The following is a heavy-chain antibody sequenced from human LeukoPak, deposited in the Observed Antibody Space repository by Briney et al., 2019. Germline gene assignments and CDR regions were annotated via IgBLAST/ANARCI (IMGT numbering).Heavy chain of an antibody. CDR2: IIPIFGTA. J-gene: IGHJ4*02. D-gene: IGHD6-13*01. V-gene: IGHV1-69*05. CDR3: ARAGYSSSWYDY. Sequence: SVTVSCQASGGTFSSYAISWVRQAPGQGLEWMGGIIPIFGTANYAQKFQGRVTITTDESTSTAYMELSSLRSEDTAVYYCARAGYSSSWYDYWGQGTLVTVSS. CDR1: GGTFSSYA.